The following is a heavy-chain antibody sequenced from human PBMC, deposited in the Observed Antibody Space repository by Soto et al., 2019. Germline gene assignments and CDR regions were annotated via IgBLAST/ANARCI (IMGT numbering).Heavy chain of an antibody. CDR2: MYYSGST. CDR1: GDSISISSYY. CDR3: ARENSSSLWFGELMDAFDF. J-gene: IGHJ3*01. Sequence: ETLSLTCTISGDSISISSYYWAWIRQPPGKGLEWIGSMYYSGSTYNNPSLKSRVTMSVDTPKKQFSLILSSVTAADTAVYYCARENSSSLWFGELMDAFDFWGQGTMVTVSS. V-gene: IGHV4-39*07. D-gene: IGHD3-10*01.